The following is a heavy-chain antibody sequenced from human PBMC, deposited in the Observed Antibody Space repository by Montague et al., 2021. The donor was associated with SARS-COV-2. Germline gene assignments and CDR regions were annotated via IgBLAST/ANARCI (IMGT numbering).Heavy chain of an antibody. J-gene: IGHJ4*02. D-gene: IGHD6-13*01. CDR1: GDSVSPNNTT. CDR3: GRVFAPAGTFDF. CDR2: TYFRSKWYN. Sequence: CAISGDSVSPNNTTWNWVRRSPSGDLEWLGRTYFRSKWYNDYAVSVQSRITINPDTSKNQFSLQLKSVTPKDTAIYFCGRVFAPAGTFDFWGQGTLVTVSS. V-gene: IGHV6-1*01.